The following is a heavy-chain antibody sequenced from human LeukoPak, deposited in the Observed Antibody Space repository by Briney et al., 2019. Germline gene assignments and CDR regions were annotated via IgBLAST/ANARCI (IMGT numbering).Heavy chain of an antibody. CDR2: ISGSGTI. D-gene: IGHD3-10*01. CDR3: ARDSGTTGEVKFDP. CDR1: GGSFNSY. V-gene: IGHV4-4*07. J-gene: IGHJ5*02. Sequence: SETLSLTCAVYGGSFNSYWSWIRQPAGKGLEWIGRISGSGTITYNPALQSRLSISIDTSKNQFSLKLMSVTAADTAVYYCARDSGTTGEVKFDPWGQGTLVTVSS.